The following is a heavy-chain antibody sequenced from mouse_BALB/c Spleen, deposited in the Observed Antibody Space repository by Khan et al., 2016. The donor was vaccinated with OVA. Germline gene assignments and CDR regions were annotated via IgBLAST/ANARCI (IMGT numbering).Heavy chain of an antibody. V-gene: IGHV1-9*01. CDR3: ARVNYGSRDYFDY. D-gene: IGHD1-1*01. CDR2: ILPGSGSS. J-gene: IGHJ2*01. CDR1: GYTFSSYW. Sequence: VQLQESGAELMKPGASVKISCKATGYTFSSYWLEWVKQRPGHGLKWIGEILPGSGSSNYNEKFKGKATFTADISSKTTYMQLSSLTSEDSAVYYCARVNYGSRDYFDYWGQGTTRTVSS.